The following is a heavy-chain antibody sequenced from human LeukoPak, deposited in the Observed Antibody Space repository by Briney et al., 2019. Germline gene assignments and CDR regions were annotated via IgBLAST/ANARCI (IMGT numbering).Heavy chain of an antibody. V-gene: IGHV4-39*01. CDR1: GGSIGSSTYY. CDR3: ARNPPHILVIPAAANFDY. J-gene: IGHJ4*02. CDR2: IYYSGST. Sequence: SETLSLTCTVSGGSIGSSTYYWGWIRQPPGKGLEWIGSIYYSGSTYYNPSLKSRVTISVDTSKNQFSLKLSSVTADATAGYSCARNPPHILVIPAAANFDYWGQGTLVTVSS. D-gene: IGHD2-2*01.